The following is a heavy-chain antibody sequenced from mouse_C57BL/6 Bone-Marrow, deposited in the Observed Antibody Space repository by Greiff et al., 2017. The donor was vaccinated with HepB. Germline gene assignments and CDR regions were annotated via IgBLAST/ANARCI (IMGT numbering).Heavy chain of an antibody. V-gene: IGHV1-64*01. CDR1: GYTFTSYW. Sequence: QVQLQQPGAELVKPGASVKLSCKASGYTFTSYWMHWVKQRPGQGLEWIGMIHPNSGSTNYNEKFKSKATLTVDKSSSTAYMQLRSLTSEDSAVYYCARRGVVATDWYFDVWGTGTTVTVSS. CDR2: IHPNSGST. D-gene: IGHD1-1*01. J-gene: IGHJ1*03. CDR3: ARRGVVATDWYFDV.